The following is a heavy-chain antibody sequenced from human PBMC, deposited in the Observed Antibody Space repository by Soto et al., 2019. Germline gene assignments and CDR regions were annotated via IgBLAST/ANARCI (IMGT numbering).Heavy chain of an antibody. J-gene: IGHJ6*03. D-gene: IGHD6-19*01. Sequence: PSETLSLTCTVSGGSISSFYWSWIRQPPGKGLEWIGYIYYSGSTNYNPSLKSRVTISVDTSKNQFSLKLSSVTAADTAVYYCARDGQAAVAVPGDSYYYYMDVWGKGTTVTVSS. CDR1: GGSISSFY. CDR2: IYYSGST. CDR3: ARDGQAAVAVPGDSYYYYMDV. V-gene: IGHV4-59*01.